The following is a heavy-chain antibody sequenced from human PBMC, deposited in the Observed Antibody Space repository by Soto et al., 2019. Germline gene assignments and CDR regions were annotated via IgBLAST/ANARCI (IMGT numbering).Heavy chain of an antibody. CDR3: ERVLSSGDSLGY. J-gene: IGHJ4*02. V-gene: IGHV4-61*01. Sequence: VQLQESGPGLVKPSETLSLTCTVSGGSVSSGSYYWSWIRQPPGKGLEWIGYIYYSGSTNYNTSLRSRVTISVDTSKNQCSLKLSSVTAAATAVYYCERVLSSGDSLGYWGQGTLVTVSS. CDR1: GGSVSSGSYY. CDR2: IYYSGST. D-gene: IGHD3-22*01.